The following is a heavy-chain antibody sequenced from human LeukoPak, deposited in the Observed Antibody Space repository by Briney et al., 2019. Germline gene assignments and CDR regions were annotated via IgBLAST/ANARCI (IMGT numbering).Heavy chain of an antibody. J-gene: IGHJ4*02. D-gene: IGHD3-3*01. Sequence: GGSLRLSCAASGFTFRSYGMHWVRQAPGKGLEWVAVISYDGSNTYYADSMKGRFTISRDNSKNTLYLKMNSLRAEDTAVYYCAKVGTMHGPDYWGQRTLVTVSS. V-gene: IGHV3-30*18. CDR1: GFTFRSYG. CDR3: AKVGTMHGPDY. CDR2: ISYDGSNT.